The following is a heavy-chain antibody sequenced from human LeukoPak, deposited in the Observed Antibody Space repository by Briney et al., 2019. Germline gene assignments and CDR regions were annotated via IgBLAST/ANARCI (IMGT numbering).Heavy chain of an antibody. CDR1: AFTFSTYA. Sequence: GGSLRLSCAASAFTFSTYAMSWVRQAPGKGLEWVSAISGSGGSTYYADSVKGRFTISRDNSKNTLYLQMNSLRAEDTAVYYCARTYAYDATGDRGHWGQGTLVTVSS. CDR2: ISGSGGST. J-gene: IGHJ4*02. V-gene: IGHV3-23*01. D-gene: IGHD3-16*01. CDR3: ARTYAYDATGDRGH.